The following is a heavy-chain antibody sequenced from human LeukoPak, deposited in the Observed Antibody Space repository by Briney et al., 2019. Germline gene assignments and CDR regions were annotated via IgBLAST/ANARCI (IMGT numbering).Heavy chain of an antibody. V-gene: IGHV1-2*02. J-gene: IGHJ4*02. CDR3: ARDNCSGGSCYSYLDY. Sequence: ASVEVSCTASGYTFTGYYMHWVRQAPGQGLEWMGWINPNSGGTNYAQKFQGRVTMTRDTSISTVYMELSRLRSDDTAVYYCARDNCSGGSCYSYLDYWGQGTLVTVSS. CDR2: INPNSGGT. D-gene: IGHD2-15*01. CDR1: GYTFTGYY.